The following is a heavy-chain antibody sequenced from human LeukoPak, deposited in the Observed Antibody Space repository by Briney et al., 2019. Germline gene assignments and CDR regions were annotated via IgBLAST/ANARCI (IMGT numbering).Heavy chain of an antibody. V-gene: IGHV4-59*01. CDR1: GGSISSYY. D-gene: IGHD1-26*01. CDR3: ARKPHGGRVWFDP. Sequence: SETLSLTCTVSGGSISSYYWSWIRQPPGKGLEWIGYIYYSGSTNYNPSLKSRVTISVDTSKNQFSLKLSSVTAADTAVYYCARKPHGGRVWFDPWGQGTLVTVSS. J-gene: IGHJ5*02. CDR2: IYYSGST.